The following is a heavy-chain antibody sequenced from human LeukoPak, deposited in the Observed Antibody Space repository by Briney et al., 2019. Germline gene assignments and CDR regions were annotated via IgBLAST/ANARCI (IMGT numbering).Heavy chain of an antibody. CDR1: GFTFSSYG. J-gene: IGHJ6*02. CDR3: AKDCPRDGHSSGWYWGHSPDYYYYGMDV. CDR2: ISYDGSNK. Sequence: GGSLRLSCAASGFTFSSYGMHWVRQAPGKGLEWVAVISYDGSNKYYADSVKGRFTISRDNSKNTLYLQMYSLRAEDTAVYYCAKDCPRDGHSSGWYWGHSPDYYYYGMDVWGQGTTVTVSS. V-gene: IGHV3-30*18. D-gene: IGHD6-19*01.